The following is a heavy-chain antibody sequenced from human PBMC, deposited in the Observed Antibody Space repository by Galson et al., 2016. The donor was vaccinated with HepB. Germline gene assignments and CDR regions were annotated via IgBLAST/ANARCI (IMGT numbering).Heavy chain of an antibody. J-gene: IGHJ6*04. CDR1: GFTFSDYY. CDR3: ARDGCSTTTCYSDYYYYHGLDV. D-gene: IGHD2-2*01. Sequence: SLRLSCAASGFTFSDYYMSWIRQAPGKGLEWISYISGSGRTIYYPDSMRGRFTVSRDNAKNSLFLQLNSLRAEDTAVYYCARDGCSTTTCYSDYYYYHGLDVRGKGTTVTVSS. CDR2: ISGSGRTI. V-gene: IGHV3-11*01.